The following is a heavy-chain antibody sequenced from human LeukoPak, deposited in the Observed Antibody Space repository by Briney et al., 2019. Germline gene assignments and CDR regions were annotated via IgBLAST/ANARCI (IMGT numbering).Heavy chain of an antibody. V-gene: IGHV3-33*01. Sequence: PGGSLRLSCAASGFTFSYYGMHWVRQAPGKGLEWVAVIWNDGDKKYYADSVKGRFTISRDNSKNTLYVQMNSLRAEDTAIYYCARALYSGGWYGGDYWGQGTLVTVSS. J-gene: IGHJ4*02. CDR2: IWNDGDKK. CDR3: ARALYSGGWYGGDY. CDR1: GFTFSYYG. D-gene: IGHD6-19*01.